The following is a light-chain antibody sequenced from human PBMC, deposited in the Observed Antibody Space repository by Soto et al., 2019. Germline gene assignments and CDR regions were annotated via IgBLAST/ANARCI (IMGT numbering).Light chain of an antibody. CDR3: QQYEKWPPT. CDR1: QSISSK. V-gene: IGKV3-15*01. J-gene: IGKJ4*01. CDR2: GAS. Sequence: EIKMAKSPDTLSVSPGERATLSCRASQSISSKLAWYQQRPGQAPRLLIYGASTRATGVPVRFRGGGSGTEFTLTISGLQSEDFAVYCWQQYEKWPPTFGRGTKVEIK.